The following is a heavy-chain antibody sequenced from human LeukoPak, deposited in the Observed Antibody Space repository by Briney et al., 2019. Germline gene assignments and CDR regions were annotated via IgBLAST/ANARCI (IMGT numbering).Heavy chain of an antibody. CDR3: ARGLPGDCSGGSCYSINWFDP. Sequence: ASVKVSCKASGYTFTSYAMHWVRQAPGQRLEWMGWINAGNGNTKYSQEFQGRVTITRDTSASTAYMELSSLRSEDMAVYYCARGLPGDCSGGSCYSINWFDPWGQGTLVTVSS. J-gene: IGHJ5*02. CDR2: INAGNGNT. D-gene: IGHD2-15*01. CDR1: GYTFTSYA. V-gene: IGHV1-3*03.